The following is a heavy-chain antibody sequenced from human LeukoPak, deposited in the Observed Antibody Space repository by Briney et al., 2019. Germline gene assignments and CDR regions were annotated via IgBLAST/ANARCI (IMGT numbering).Heavy chain of an antibody. D-gene: IGHD1-14*01. CDR2: INQGGSDK. J-gene: IGHJ4*02. CDR3: TRDRSRAEDD. CDR1: GFTFIGHW. Sequence: PGGSLRLSCAASGFTFIGHWMSWVRQASGKGLEWVANINQGGSDKYYVDSVKGRFTISRDNANNLLYLQMNSLRGEDTAVYYCTRDRSRAEDDWGQGTLVTVSS. V-gene: IGHV3-7*01.